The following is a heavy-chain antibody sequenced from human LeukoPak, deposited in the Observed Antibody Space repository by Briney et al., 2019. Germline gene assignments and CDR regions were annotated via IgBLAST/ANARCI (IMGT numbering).Heavy chain of an antibody. CDR3: ARDQFDLLTGTTKTFDY. CDR1: GFTFSDYW. D-gene: IGHD3-9*01. Sequence: PGGSLRLSCVASGFTFSDYWIHWVRQAPGKGLVWVSGINGDGSHINYADSVKGRFTVSRDNAKNTVHLQVNSLRPEDTAVYYCARDQFDLLTGTTKTFDYWGQGTLVTVSS. V-gene: IGHV3-74*01. CDR2: INGDGSHI. J-gene: IGHJ4*02.